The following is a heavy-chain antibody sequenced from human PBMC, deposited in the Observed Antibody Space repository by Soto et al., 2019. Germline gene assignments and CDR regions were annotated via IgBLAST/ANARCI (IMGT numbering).Heavy chain of an antibody. V-gene: IGHV3-23*01. Sequence: EVQLLESGGGLVQPGGSLRLSCAASGFTFNNYAMTWVRQAPGKRLEWVSAISGGGDTTSYEDSVKGRFTVSRDGSKNRLYLQMSSLRAEDTALYYCAKGRGGSGSLTPRVDFWGQGTLVTVSS. CDR3: AKGRGGSGSLTPRVDF. J-gene: IGHJ4*02. CDR2: ISGGGDTT. D-gene: IGHD3-10*01. CDR1: GFTFNNYA.